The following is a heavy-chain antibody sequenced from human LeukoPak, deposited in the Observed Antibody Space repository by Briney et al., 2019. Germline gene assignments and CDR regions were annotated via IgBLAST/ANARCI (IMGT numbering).Heavy chain of an antibody. CDR3: AINDPTDDILTGPGAFDI. Sequence: ASVKVSCKVSGYTLTELSMHWVRQAPGKGLEWMGGFDPEEGEIIYARKFQGRVTMTEDTSTDTAYMELNSLRSEDTAVFYCAINDPTDDILTGPGAFDIWGQGTMVTVSS. V-gene: IGHV1-24*01. CDR2: FDPEEGEI. J-gene: IGHJ3*02. D-gene: IGHD3-9*01. CDR1: GYTLTELS.